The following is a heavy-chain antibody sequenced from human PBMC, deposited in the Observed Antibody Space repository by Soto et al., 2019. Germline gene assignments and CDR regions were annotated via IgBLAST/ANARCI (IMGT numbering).Heavy chain of an antibody. D-gene: IGHD6-6*01. Sequence: EVQLVESGGGLVKPGGALRLSCAASGFTFSSYSLNWVRQAPGKGLEWVSSISSRRSYIYYADSVKGRFTISRDNAKNSLYLQMNSRRAEDTAVYYCARAPSIAARRGEFDYWGQGTLVTVSS. CDR3: ARAPSIAARRGEFDY. J-gene: IGHJ4*02. CDR1: GFTFSSYS. CDR2: ISSRRSYI. V-gene: IGHV3-21*01.